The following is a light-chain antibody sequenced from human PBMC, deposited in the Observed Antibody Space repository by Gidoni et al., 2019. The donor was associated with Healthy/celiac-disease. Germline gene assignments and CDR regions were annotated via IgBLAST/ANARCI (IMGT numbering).Light chain of an antibody. J-gene: IGKJ1*01. CDR2: GAS. CDR3: QQYNNCPGT. V-gene: IGKV3-15*01. Sequence: EIVMTQSPATLSVSPGERATLSCRASQSVSSNLAWYQQKPGQAPRLLIYGASTRATGIPARFSGSGSGTEFTLTISSLQSEDFAVYYCQQYNNCPGTFXXXTKVEIK. CDR1: QSVSSN.